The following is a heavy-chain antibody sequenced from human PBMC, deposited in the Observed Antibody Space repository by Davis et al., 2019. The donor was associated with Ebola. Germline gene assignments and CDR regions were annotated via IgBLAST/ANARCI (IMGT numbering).Heavy chain of an antibody. J-gene: IGHJ2*01. CDR1: GGSISSSSYY. CDR2: IYYSGST. CDR3: ARRGLAARPSGWYFDL. D-gene: IGHD6-6*01. Sequence: PSETLSLTCTVSGGSISSSSYYWGWIRQPPGKGLEWIGSIYYSGSTYYNPSLKSRVTISVDTSKNQFSLKLSSVTAADTAVYYCARRGLAARPSGWYFDLWGRGTLVTVSS. V-gene: IGHV4-39*01.